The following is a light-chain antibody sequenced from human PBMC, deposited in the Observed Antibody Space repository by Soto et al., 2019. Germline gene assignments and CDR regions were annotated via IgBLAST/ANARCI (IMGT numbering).Light chain of an antibody. CDR1: SSDIGTYDR. V-gene: IGLV2-18*02. Sequence: QAVVTQPPSVSRSPGQSVTISCIGTSSDIGTYDRVSWYQAPPGTAPKLIIYEVHYRPSGVPDRFSGSKSGNTASLTISGLQAEDEADYYCSSYAASTTLLFGGGTKVTVL. CDR3: SSYAASTTLL. J-gene: IGLJ2*01. CDR2: EVH.